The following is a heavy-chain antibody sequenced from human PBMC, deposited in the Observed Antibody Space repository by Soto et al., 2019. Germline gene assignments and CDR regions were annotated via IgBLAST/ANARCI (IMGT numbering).Heavy chain of an antibody. Sequence: QVQLVESGGGVVQSGRSLRLSCAASGFSFSSYGMHWVRQAPGKGLEWVAVIWYDGSNKYYADSVKGRFTLSRDNSKNTLYLLMNSLRAEDTAVYYCARDGSGDRHAFDIWGQGTMVTVSS. V-gene: IGHV3-33*01. CDR2: IWYDGSNK. CDR3: ARDGSGDRHAFDI. D-gene: IGHD3-10*01. CDR1: GFSFSSYG. J-gene: IGHJ3*02.